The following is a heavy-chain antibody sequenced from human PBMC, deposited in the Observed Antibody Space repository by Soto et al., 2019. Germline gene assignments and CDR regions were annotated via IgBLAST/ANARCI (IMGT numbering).Heavy chain of an antibody. CDR2: IYPGDSDT. Sequence: EVQLVQSGAEVKKPGESLKISCKGSGYSFTSYWIGWVRQMPGKGLEWMGIIYPGDSDTRYSPSFQVQVTISDDKSISPADLQCSTRKASGTAMYYCASMAAAARAGGWCMDVWGQGTTFTVSS. D-gene: IGHD6-13*01. CDR3: ASMAAAARAGGWCMDV. V-gene: IGHV5-51*01. J-gene: IGHJ6*02. CDR1: GYSFTSYW.